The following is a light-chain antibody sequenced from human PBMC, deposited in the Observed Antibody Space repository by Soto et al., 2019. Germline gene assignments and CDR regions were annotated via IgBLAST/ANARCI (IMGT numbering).Light chain of an antibody. CDR3: SSYTSSSTRV. CDR2: DVS. V-gene: IGLV2-14*01. Sequence: QLVLTQPAAVSGSPGQSITISCTGTSSDVGGYNYVSWYQQHPGKAPKLMIYDVSHRPSGVSNRFSGSKSGNTASLTISGLQAEDEADYYCSSYTSSSTRVFGGGTQLTVL. J-gene: IGLJ3*02. CDR1: SSDVGGYNY.